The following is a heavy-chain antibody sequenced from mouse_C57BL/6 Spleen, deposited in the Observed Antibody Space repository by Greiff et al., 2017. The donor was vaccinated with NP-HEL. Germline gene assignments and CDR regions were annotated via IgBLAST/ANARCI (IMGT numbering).Heavy chain of an antibody. CDR3: AKVWDGGYFDY. CDR1: GYAFSSYW. Sequence: QVQLKESGAELVKPGASVKISCKASGYAFSSYWMNWVKQRPGKGLEWIGQIYPGDGDTNYNGKFKGKATLTADKSSSTAYMQLSSLTSEDSAVYFCAKVWDGGYFDYWGQGTTLTVSS. J-gene: IGHJ2*01. CDR2: IYPGDGDT. V-gene: IGHV1-80*01. D-gene: IGHD4-1*01.